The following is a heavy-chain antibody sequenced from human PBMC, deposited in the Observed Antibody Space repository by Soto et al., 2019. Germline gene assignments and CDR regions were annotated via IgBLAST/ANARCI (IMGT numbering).Heavy chain of an antibody. CDR3: ARHLRDTNGNWSQFDY. CDR1: GDSISNYY. CDR2: VHSNGNT. D-gene: IGHD2-8*01. J-gene: IGHJ4*02. Sequence: PSETLSLTCTVSGDSISNYYWAWIRQPPGKGLEWIGYVHSNGNTHHNPSLKSRVTISMDTSKNQFSLNLNSVTAADTAVYYCARHLRDTNGNWSQFDYWGQGTLVTVS. V-gene: IGHV4-59*08.